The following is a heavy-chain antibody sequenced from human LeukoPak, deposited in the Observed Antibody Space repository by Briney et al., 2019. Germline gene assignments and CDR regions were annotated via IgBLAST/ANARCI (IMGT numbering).Heavy chain of an antibody. CDR1: GFTFSSYSMN. D-gene: IGHD3/OR15-3a*01. J-gene: IGHJ4*02. Sequence: GSLRLSCAASGFTFSSYSMNWVRQPPGKGLEWIGSVFYSGSTYSNPSLESRLTISVDTSKNHFSLRLTSVTAADTAVYYCARQTGSGLFILPGGQGTLVTVSS. V-gene: IGHV4-39*01. CDR2: VFYSGST. CDR3: ARQTGSGLFILP.